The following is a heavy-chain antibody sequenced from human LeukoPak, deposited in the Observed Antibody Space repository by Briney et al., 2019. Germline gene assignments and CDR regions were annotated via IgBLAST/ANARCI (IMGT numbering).Heavy chain of an antibody. CDR1: GYTFTGYY. CDR3: ASSLWRGSRDDAFDI. V-gene: IGHV1-2*02. D-gene: IGHD3-3*01. Sequence: ASVKVSCKASGYTFTGYYMHWVRQAPGQGLEWMGWINPNSGGTNYAQKSQGRVTMTRDTSISTAYMELSRLRSEDTAVYYCASSLWRGSRDDAFDIWGQGTMVTVSS. CDR2: INPNSGGT. J-gene: IGHJ3*02.